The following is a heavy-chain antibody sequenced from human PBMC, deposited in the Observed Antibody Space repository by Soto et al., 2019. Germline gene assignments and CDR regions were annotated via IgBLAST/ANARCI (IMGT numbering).Heavy chain of an antibody. J-gene: IGHJ1*01. D-gene: IGHD6-19*01. Sequence: ASVKVSCKASGYTFTGYYMHWVRQAPGQGLEWMGWINPNSGGTSYTQKFQGWVTMTRDTSISTAYMELSRLRSDDTAVYYCARAYSSGRSQAEYFQHWGQGTLVTV. CDR1: GYTFTGYY. CDR3: ARAYSSGRSQAEYFQH. CDR2: INPNSGGT. V-gene: IGHV1-2*04.